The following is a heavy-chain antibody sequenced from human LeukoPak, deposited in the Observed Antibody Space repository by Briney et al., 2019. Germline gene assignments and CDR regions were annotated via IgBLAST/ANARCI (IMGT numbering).Heavy chain of an antibody. V-gene: IGHV3-53*01. CDR2: IYSGGNT. Sequence: GGSLRLSCAASGFTVSSNYISGVRQAPGKGLEWVSVIYSGGNTYYADSVKGRFTISSDNSKNTLYLQMNSLRAEDTAVYYCAKTIVGVTNWFDPWGQGTLVTVSS. J-gene: IGHJ5*02. CDR3: AKTIVGVTNWFDP. D-gene: IGHD1-26*01. CDR1: GFTVSSNY.